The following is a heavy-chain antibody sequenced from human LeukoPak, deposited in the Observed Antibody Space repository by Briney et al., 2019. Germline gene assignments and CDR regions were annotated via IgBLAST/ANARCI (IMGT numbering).Heavy chain of an antibody. Sequence: SETLSLTCTLSGGSISTYYWSWIRQPPGKGLEWIGYIYHSGSTNYNPSLKSRVTISVDTSKNQFSLKLSSVPAADTAVYYCARGGGYASPIGYWGQGALFTVSS. V-gene: IGHV4-59*01. CDR3: ARGGGYASPIGY. CDR1: GGSISTYY. J-gene: IGHJ4*02. D-gene: IGHD5-12*01. CDR2: IYHSGST.